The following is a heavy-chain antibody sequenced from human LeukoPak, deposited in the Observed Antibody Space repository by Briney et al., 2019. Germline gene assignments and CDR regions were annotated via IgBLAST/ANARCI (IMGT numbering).Heavy chain of an antibody. CDR2: INGNGGGS. CDR1: GFTFSDHA. D-gene: IGHD7-27*01. CDR3: VKGGTADRVGWTQ. Sequence: PGGSLRLSCAASGFTFSDHAMSWVRQAPAKGLEWVSSINGNGGGSYYIDSVKGRFTVSRDNSENALYLQMNNLRTEDRADNYFVKGGTADRVGWTQWGQGSLVTVFS. J-gene: IGHJ4*02. V-gene: IGHV3-23*01.